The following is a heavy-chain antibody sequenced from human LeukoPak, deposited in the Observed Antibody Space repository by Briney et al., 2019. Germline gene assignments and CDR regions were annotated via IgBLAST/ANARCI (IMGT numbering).Heavy chain of an antibody. CDR1: GFTLSTYW. V-gene: IGHV3-74*01. Sequence: PGGSLRLSCAASGFTLSTYWMLWVRQAPGKGLVWVSSVKSDGISTRYADPVQGRFTISRDNAKNTLYLQMNNLRAEDTAVYYCGRGQPSYSSSIDHWGQGTLVTVSS. D-gene: IGHD6-6*01. CDR2: VKSDGIST. J-gene: IGHJ1*01. CDR3: GRGQPSYSSSIDH.